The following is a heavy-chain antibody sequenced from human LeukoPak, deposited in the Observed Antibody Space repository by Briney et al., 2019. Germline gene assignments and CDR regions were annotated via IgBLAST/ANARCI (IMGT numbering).Heavy chain of an antibody. Sequence: GGSLRLSCAASGFTFSNYAMSWVRQAPGKGLEWVSGISGSGGSTYYADSVKGRFTISRDNSKNTLYLQMNSLRAEDTAVYYCAVIAAAGDDYWGQGTLATVSS. V-gene: IGHV3-23*01. J-gene: IGHJ4*02. D-gene: IGHD6-13*01. CDR2: ISGSGGST. CDR1: GFTFSNYA. CDR3: AVIAAAGDDY.